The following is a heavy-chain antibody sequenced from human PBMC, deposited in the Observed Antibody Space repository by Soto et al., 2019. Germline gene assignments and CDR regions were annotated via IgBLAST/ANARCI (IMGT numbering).Heavy chain of an antibody. CDR3: ARGEQQLGYYYYYYGMDV. J-gene: IGHJ6*02. V-gene: IGHV4-34*01. CDR1: GGSFSGYY. D-gene: IGHD6-13*01. CDR2: INHSGST. Sequence: SETLSLTCAVYGGSFSGYYWSWIRQPPGKGLEWIGEINHSGSTNYNPSLKSRVTISVDTSKNQFSLKLSSVTAADTAVYYCARGEQQLGYYYYYYGMDVWGQGTTVTSP.